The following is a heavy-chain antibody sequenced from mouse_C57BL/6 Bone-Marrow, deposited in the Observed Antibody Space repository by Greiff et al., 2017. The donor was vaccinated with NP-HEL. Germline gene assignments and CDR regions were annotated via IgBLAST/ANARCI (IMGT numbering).Heavy chain of an antibody. CDR3: ARHRLGRRYFDV. Sequence: EVQGVESGGGLVQPGGSLKLSCAASGFTFSDYGMAWVRQAPRKGPEWVAFISNLAYSIYYADTVTGRFTISRENAKNTLYLEMSSLRSEDTAMYYCARHRLGRRYFDVWGTGTTVTVSS. CDR2: ISNLAYSI. V-gene: IGHV5-15*01. CDR1: GFTFSDYG. J-gene: IGHJ1*03. D-gene: IGHD4-1*01.